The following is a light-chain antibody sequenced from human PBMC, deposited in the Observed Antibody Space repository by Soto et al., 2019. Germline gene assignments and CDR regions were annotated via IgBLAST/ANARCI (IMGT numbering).Light chain of an antibody. Sequence: DIQMTQSPSSVSASVGDRVTITCRASQGISSWLAWYPQKPGKAPDLLIYAASSLQSGVPSRFSGSESGTDFNLTISSLQTEDCAIYFCQQANSFTITFGQGTRLEIK. CDR1: QGISSW. CDR3: QQANSFTIT. J-gene: IGKJ5*01. V-gene: IGKV1-12*01. CDR2: AAS.